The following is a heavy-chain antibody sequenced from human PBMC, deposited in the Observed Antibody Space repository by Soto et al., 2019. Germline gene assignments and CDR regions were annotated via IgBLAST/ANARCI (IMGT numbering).Heavy chain of an antibody. V-gene: IGHV3-30*18. D-gene: IGHD1-26*01. CDR2: ISYDGSNK. J-gene: IGHJ6*02. Sequence: QVRLVESGGGVVQPGRSLRLSCAASGFIFSNYGMHWVRQAPGKGLEWVAVISYDGSNKYYADSVKGRFTISRDNSKNTLYLQMNSLRAEDTAVYYCAKGRGSYGRDYYYGMDVWGQGTTVTVSS. CDR1: GFIFSNYG. CDR3: AKGRGSYGRDYYYGMDV.